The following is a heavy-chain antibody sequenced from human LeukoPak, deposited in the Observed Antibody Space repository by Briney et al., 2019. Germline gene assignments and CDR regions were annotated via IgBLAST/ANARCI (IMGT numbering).Heavy chain of an antibody. Sequence: GGSLRLSCAVSGFTVSGNNMTWVRQAPGKGLEWVSVIYSGGTTYYRDSVKGRFTISRDTSKNTVYLQMDSLRPEDTAVYYCASGPTYDYVRVILYWGQGTMVTVSS. J-gene: IGHJ4*02. CDR2: IYSGGTT. CDR3: ASGPTYDYVRVILY. CDR1: GFTVSGNN. V-gene: IGHV3-53*05. D-gene: IGHD3-16*01.